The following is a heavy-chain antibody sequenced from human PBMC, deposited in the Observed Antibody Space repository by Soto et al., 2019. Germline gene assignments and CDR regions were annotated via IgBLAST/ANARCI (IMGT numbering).Heavy chain of an antibody. Sequence: VQLVESGGGVVQPGRSLRLSCAASGFTFSSYGMHWVRQAPGKGLEWVAVISYDGSNKYYADSVKGRFTISRDNSKNTLYLQMNSLRAEDTAVYYCAKAWFSGSIGDAFDIWGQGTMVTVSS. CDR1: GFTFSSYG. CDR3: AKAWFSGSIGDAFDI. J-gene: IGHJ3*02. V-gene: IGHV3-30*18. CDR2: ISYDGSNK. D-gene: IGHD3-22*01.